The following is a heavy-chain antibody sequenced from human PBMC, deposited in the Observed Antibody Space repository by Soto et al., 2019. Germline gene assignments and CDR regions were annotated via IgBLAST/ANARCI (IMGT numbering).Heavy chain of an antibody. CDR1: GYTFTGYY. CDR2: INPNSGGT. J-gene: IGHJ4*02. V-gene: IGHV1-2*02. Sequence: QVQLVQSGAEVKKPGASVKVSCKASGYTFTGYYMHWVRQAPGQGLEWMGWINPNSGGTNYAQKFKGRVTMTRDTTISTTYMELSRLRSEDTAVYDCARNHVAYSSGINGYWGQGTLVTVSS. D-gene: IGHD3-10*01. CDR3: ARNHVAYSSGINGY.